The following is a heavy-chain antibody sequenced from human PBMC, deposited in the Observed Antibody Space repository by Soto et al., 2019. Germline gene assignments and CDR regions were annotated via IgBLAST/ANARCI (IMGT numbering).Heavy chain of an antibody. Sequence: SETLSLTCTVSGGSISSYYWSWIRQPPGKGLEWIGYIYYSGSTNYNPSLKSRVTIPVDTSKNQFSLKLSSVTAADTAVYYCARGSGSYFDYYYGLDVWGQGTTVTLSS. CDR2: IYYSGST. CDR1: GGSISSYY. J-gene: IGHJ6*02. CDR3: ARGSGSYFDYYYGLDV. V-gene: IGHV4-59*01. D-gene: IGHD1-26*01.